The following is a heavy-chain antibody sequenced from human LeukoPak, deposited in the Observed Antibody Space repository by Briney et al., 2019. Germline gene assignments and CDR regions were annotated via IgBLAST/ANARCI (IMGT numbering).Heavy chain of an antibody. V-gene: IGHV3-30*18. CDR2: ISYDGSNK. Sequence: GRSLRLSCADSGFTFSRYGMHWVRQAPGKGLEWVAVISYDGSNKWYADSVKGRFTISRENSKNTLYLQMNSLRAVDTAVYYCAKGRRIMTTLDAFDIWGQGTMVTVSS. CDR3: AKGRRIMTTLDAFDI. J-gene: IGHJ3*02. CDR1: GFTFSRYG. D-gene: IGHD3-16*01.